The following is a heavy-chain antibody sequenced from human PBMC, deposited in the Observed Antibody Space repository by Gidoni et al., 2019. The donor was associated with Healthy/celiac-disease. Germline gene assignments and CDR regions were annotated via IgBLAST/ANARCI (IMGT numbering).Heavy chain of an antibody. V-gene: IGHV3-23*01. CDR2: ISSSGGST. Sequence: VQLLESGGGLVQPVGSLRLSCAAPGFTFSSSAMSWVRQAPGKGLGWVSAISSSGGSTYYADSVKGRFTISRDNSKNTLYLQMNSLRAEDTAVYYCAKGHYYDSSGYFAFDIWGQGTMVTVSS. CDR1: GFTFSSSA. D-gene: IGHD3-22*01. CDR3: AKGHYYDSSGYFAFDI. J-gene: IGHJ3*02.